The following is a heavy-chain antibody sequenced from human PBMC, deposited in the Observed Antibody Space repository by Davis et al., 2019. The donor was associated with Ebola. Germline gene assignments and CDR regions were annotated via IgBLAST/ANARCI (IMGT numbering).Heavy chain of an antibody. D-gene: IGHD5-18*01. CDR2: INQDGSQI. CDR3: GRGGYDDGSLEH. J-gene: IGHJ4*02. Sequence: GESLKIPCAAPGFSFSSYWMSWVRQAPGKGLEWVANINQDGSQINYVDSVRGRFTISSDNAKNSLYLQMNSLTVEDTAVYYWGRGGYDDGSLEHWGQGTLVTVSS. CDR1: GFSFSSYW. V-gene: IGHV3-7*03.